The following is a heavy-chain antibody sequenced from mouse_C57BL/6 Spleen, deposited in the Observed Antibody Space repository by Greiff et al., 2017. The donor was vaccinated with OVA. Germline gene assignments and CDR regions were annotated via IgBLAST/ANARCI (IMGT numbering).Heavy chain of an antibody. CDR2: IYTGNSDT. CDR3: TRVYGSDAMDY. D-gene: IGHD1-1*01. J-gene: IGHJ4*01. V-gene: IGHV1-5*01. Sequence: EVQLVESGTVLARPGASVKMSCKTSGYTFTSYWMHWVKQRPGQGLEWIGAIYTGNSDTCYNQKFKGKAKLTAVTSASTAYMELSSLTTADSAVYYCTRVYGSDAMDYWGQGTSVTVSS. CDR1: GYTFTSYW.